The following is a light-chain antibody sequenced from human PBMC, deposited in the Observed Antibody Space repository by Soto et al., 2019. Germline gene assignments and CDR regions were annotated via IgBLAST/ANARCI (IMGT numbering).Light chain of an antibody. V-gene: IGKV1-33*01. CDR2: DAS. J-gene: IGKJ2*01. CDR1: QDISNY. Sequence: DIQMTLSPSSLSASVGDRVTITCQASQDISNYLNWYQQKPGKAPKLLIYDASNFETGVPSRFSGSGSGTDFTFTISSLQPEDSATYYCQQYESLPATFGQGTKLEIK. CDR3: QQYESLPAT.